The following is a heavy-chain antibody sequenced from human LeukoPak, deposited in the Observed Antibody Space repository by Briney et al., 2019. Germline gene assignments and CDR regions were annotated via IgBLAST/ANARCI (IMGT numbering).Heavy chain of an antibody. V-gene: IGHV3-21*01. CDR2: ISSSSSYI. CDR1: GFTFSSYS. D-gene: IGHD2-15*01. Sequence: KAGGSLRLSCAASGFTFSSYSMSWVRQAPGKGLEWVSSISSSSSYIYHADSVKGRFTISRDNAKNSLYLQMNSLRAEDTAVYYCARAQYCSGGSCYLGSGMDVWGQGTTVTVSS. CDR3: ARAQYCSGGSCYLGSGMDV. J-gene: IGHJ6*02.